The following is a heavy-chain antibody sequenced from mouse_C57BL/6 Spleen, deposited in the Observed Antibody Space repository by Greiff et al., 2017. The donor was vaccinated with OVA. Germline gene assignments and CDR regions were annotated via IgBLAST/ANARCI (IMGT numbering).Heavy chain of an antibody. CDR3: ARGDYYYGSSQFAD. CDR1: GFTFSSYA. D-gene: IGHD1-1*01. V-gene: IGHV5-4*01. J-gene: IGHJ3*01. CDR2: ISAGGSYT. Sequence: EVQRVESGGGLVKPGGSLKLSCAASGFTFSSYAMSWVRQTPEKRLEWVATISAGGSYTYYPDNVKGRFTISRDNAKNNLYLQMSYLKSEDTAMYYCARGDYYYGSSQFADWGQVTLVTVSA.